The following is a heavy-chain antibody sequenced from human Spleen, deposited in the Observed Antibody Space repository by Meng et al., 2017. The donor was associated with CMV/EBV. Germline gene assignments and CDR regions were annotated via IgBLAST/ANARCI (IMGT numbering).Heavy chain of an antibody. CDR1: GYTFTSHY. V-gene: IGHV1-2*02. CDR3: ARDRVGWYSTFDY. D-gene: IGHD2-15*01. J-gene: IGHJ4*02. Sequence: ASVKVSCKASGYTFTSHYMHWVRQAPGQGLEWMGWINPNSGGTNYAQKFQGRVTMTRDTSISTAYMELSRLRSDDTAVYYCARDRVGWYSTFDYWGQGTLVTVSS. CDR2: INPNSGGT.